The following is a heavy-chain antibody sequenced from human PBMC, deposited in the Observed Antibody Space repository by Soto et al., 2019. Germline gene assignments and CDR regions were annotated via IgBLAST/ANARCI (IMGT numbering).Heavy chain of an antibody. CDR3: SRELFGYYSGMDV. J-gene: IGHJ6*02. CDR2: INPRGGT. CDR1: GYIFSNYY. Sequence: QVQLVQSGAEVKKPGASVKVSCKASGYIFSNYYMHWVRQAPGQEFQWMGVINPRGGTTYARHFQGRVTMARDTSTSTVYMELSSLISEDTAVYYCSRELFGYYSGMDVWGQGTTVTVSS. V-gene: IGHV1-46*03. D-gene: IGHD3-3*01.